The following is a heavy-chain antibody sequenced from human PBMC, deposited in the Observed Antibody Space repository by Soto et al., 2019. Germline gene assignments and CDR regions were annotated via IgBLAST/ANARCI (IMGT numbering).Heavy chain of an antibody. CDR3: ARDLIGYCSGGTCDPFDY. J-gene: IGHJ4*02. CDR2: ISAYNGNT. CDR1: GDSFTSYG. Sequence: GASVKVSCKASGDSFTSYGISWVRQAPGQGLEWMGWISAYNGNTNFAQKLQGRITMTTDTSTSTAYMDLRSLRSDDTAVYYCARDLIGYCSGGTCDPFDYWGQGTLVTVSS. D-gene: IGHD2-15*01. V-gene: IGHV1-18*01.